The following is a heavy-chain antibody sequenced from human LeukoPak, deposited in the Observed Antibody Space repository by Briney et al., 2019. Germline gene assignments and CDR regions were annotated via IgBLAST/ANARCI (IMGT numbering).Heavy chain of an antibody. CDR1: GGSISSSSYY. D-gene: IGHD2-15*01. CDR3: ARHYCSGGSCYPPGYGMDV. CDR2: IYYSGST. J-gene: IGHJ6*02. V-gene: IGHV4-39*01. Sequence: SETLSLTCTVSGGSISSSSYYWGWIRQPPGKGLEWIGSIYYSGSTSYNPSLKSRVTISVDTFKNQFSLKLRSVTAADTAMYYCARHYCSGGSCYPPGYGMDVWGQGTTVIVSS.